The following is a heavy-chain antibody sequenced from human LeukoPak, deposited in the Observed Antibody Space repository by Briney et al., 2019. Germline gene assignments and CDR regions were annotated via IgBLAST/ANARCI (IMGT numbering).Heavy chain of an antibody. CDR1: GFTFSSYG. J-gene: IGHJ6*03. Sequence: GGSLRLSCAASGFTFSSYGMHWVRQAPGKGLEWVAVISHDGSNKYYADSVKGRFTISRDNAKNSLYLQMNSLRAEDTAVYYCARALRYGDSGYYYYMDVWGKGTTVTVSS. V-gene: IGHV3-30*03. CDR2: ISHDGSNK. CDR3: ARALRYGDSGYYYYMDV. D-gene: IGHD4-17*01.